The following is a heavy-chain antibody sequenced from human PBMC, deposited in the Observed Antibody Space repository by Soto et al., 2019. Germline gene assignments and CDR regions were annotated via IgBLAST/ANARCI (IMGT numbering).Heavy chain of an antibody. D-gene: IGHD4-17*01. CDR3: ANHGGFDF. CDR1: GFTFSSSG. J-gene: IGHJ3*01. V-gene: IGHV3-23*01. CDR2: ISVRGDYR. Sequence: GQLLKSGGGLVQPGESLRVSCAASGFTFSSSGMSWVRQAPGKGLEWVSSISVRGDYRYYADSVKGRFTISRDNSKNTLYLQMNSLTAEDTAVYYCANHGGFDFWGQGTMVAVSS.